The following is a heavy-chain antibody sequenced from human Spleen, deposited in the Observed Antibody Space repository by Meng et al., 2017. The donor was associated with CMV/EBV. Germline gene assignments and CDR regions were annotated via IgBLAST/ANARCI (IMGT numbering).Heavy chain of an antibody. V-gene: IGHV4-61*10. J-gene: IGHJ4*02. CDR2: INYSGTT. D-gene: IGHD6-19*01. CDR1: GNSVISGFYS. Sequence: SGNSVISGFYSWTWIRQPTGKGLECIGYINYSGTTYYNPSLKSRVTMSIDTSKNQFSLKLSSLTAADTAVYYCAKTGSGSGWNFDYWGQGALVTVSS. CDR3: AKTGSGSGWNFDY.